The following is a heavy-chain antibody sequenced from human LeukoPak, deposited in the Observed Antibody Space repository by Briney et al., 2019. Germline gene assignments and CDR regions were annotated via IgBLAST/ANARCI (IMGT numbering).Heavy chain of an antibody. Sequence: GGSLRLSCAASGFTFSSYSMNWVRQAPGKGLEWVSYISSSSSTIYYADSVKGRFTISRDNAKNSLYLQMNSLRAEDTAVYYCARANTYYYGSGSYYAAAIDYWGQGTLVTVSS. D-gene: IGHD3-10*01. CDR1: GFTFSSYS. J-gene: IGHJ4*02. CDR2: ISSSSSTI. CDR3: ARANTYYYGSGSYYAAAIDY. V-gene: IGHV3-48*01.